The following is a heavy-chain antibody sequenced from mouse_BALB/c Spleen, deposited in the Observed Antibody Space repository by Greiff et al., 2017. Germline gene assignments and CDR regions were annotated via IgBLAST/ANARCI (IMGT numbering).Heavy chain of an antibody. CDR3: ARSFDYYGSSYWFAY. Sequence: EVQRVESGGGLVKPGGSLKLSCAASGFTFSSYAMSWVRQTPEKRLEWVASISSGGSTYYPDSVKGRFTISRDNARNILYLQMSSLRSEDTAMYYCARSFDYYGSSYWFAYWGQGTLVTVSA. J-gene: IGHJ3*01. D-gene: IGHD1-1*01. CDR1: GFTFSSYA. CDR2: ISSGGST. V-gene: IGHV5-6-5*01.